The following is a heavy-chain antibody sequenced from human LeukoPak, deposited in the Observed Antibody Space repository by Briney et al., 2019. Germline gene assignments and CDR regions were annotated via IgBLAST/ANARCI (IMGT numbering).Heavy chain of an antibody. J-gene: IGHJ1*01. CDR1: GFTFSSYA. Sequence: PGGSLRLSCAASGFTFSSYAMSWVRQAPGKGLEWVSYISSSSSTIYYADSVKGRFTISRDNAKNSLYLQMNSLRDEDTAVYYCARDYGGLRLPHEYFQHWGQGTLVTVSS. CDR2: ISSSSSTI. D-gene: IGHD4-23*01. CDR3: ARDYGGLRLPHEYFQH. V-gene: IGHV3-48*02.